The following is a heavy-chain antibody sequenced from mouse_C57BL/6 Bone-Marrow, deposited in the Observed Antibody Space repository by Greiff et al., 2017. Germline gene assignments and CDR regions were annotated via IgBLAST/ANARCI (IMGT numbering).Heavy chain of an antibody. CDR1: GFTFSSYA. V-gene: IGHV5-4*03. J-gene: IGHJ2*01. CDR3: TRNWDGDY. CDR2: ISDGGSYT. Sequence: EVKLVESGGGLVKPGGSLKLSCAASGFTFSSYAMSWVRQTPEKRLEWVATISDGGSYTYYPDNVKGRFTIARDNAKNNLYLQMSHLKSDDTAMYYCTRNWDGDYWGQGTTLTVSS. D-gene: IGHD4-1*01.